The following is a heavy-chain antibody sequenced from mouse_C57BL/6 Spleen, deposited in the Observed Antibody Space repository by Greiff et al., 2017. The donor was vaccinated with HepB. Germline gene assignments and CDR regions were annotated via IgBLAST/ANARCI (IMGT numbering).Heavy chain of an antibody. D-gene: IGHD1-1*01. J-gene: IGHJ4*01. CDR1: GYTFTSYW. V-gene: IGHV1-50*01. CDR3: ARGRFIMDY. Sequence: QVQLQQPGAELVKPGASVKLSCKASGYTFTSYWMQWVKQRPGQGLEWIGEIDPSDSYTNYNQKFKGKATLTVDTSSSTAYMQLSSLTSEDSAVYYCARGRFIMDYWGQGTSVTVSS. CDR2: IDPSDSYT.